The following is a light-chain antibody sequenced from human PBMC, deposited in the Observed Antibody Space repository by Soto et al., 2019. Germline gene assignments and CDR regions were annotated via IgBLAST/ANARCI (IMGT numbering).Light chain of an antibody. CDR1: QSISNN. CDR2: HTS. CDR3: QQYGSSPWT. Sequence: EIVMTQSPATLSVSPGERATLSCRASQSISNNLVWYQQIPGQAPRLLIHHTSTRATGIPDRFSGSGSGTDFTLTINRLEPEDFAMYFCQQYGSSPWTFGQGTKVDIK. V-gene: IGKV3-20*01. J-gene: IGKJ1*01.